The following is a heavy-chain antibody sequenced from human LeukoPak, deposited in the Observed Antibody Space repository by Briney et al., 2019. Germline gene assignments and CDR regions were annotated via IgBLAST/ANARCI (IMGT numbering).Heavy chain of an antibody. D-gene: IGHD4-11*01. CDR1: GLTFSSHA. Sequence: GGSLRLSCAASGLTFSSHAMSWVRQAPGKGLGWVSAISGRGGSTYYADSVKGRFTISRDNSENTLYLQMNSLRAEDAAIYYCATDPYSNPLNFDYWGQGTLVTVSS. CDR2: ISGRGGST. CDR3: ATDPYSNPLNFDY. J-gene: IGHJ4*02. V-gene: IGHV3-23*01.